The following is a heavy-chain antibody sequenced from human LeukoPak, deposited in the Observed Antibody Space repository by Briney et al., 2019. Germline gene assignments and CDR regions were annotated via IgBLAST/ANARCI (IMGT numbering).Heavy chain of an antibody. V-gene: IGHV1-2*02. CDR1: GYTFTGYY. CDR2: INPNSGGT. CDR3: TREGTSGHNWFDP. J-gene: IGHJ5*02. Sequence: VASVKVSCKASGYTFTGYYMHWVRQAPGQGLEWMGWINPNSGGTNYAQKFQGRVTMTRDTSISTAYMELSRLTSDDTALYYCTREGTSGHNWFDPWGQGTLVTVSS. D-gene: IGHD3-10*01.